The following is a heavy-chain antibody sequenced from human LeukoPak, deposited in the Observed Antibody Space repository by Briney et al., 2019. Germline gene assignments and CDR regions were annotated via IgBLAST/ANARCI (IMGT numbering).Heavy chain of an antibody. V-gene: IGHV3-21*04. J-gene: IGHJ3*02. Sequence: GGSLRLSCAASGFTFSRYNMNWVRQAPGQGLEWVACISKSRNYIYYADSVKGRFTISRDGAKSSLYLQMDSLRVEDTALYYCVRDDPGVQQERRLSPFDIWGQGTMVTVSS. CDR1: GFTFSRYN. CDR3: VRDDPGVQQERRLSPFDI. CDR2: ISKSRNYI. D-gene: IGHD1-1*01.